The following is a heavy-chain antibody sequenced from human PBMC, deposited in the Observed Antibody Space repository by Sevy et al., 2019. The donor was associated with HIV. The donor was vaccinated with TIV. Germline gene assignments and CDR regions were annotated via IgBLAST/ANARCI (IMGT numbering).Heavy chain of an antibody. J-gene: IGHJ4*02. V-gene: IGHV1-46*01. Sequence: ASVKVSCKASGYTFTSYYMHWVRQAPGQGLEWMGIINPSGGSTSYAQKFQGRVTMTRDTSTSTVYMELSSLRSEDTAVYYCAIDGIAAAFDYWGQGTLVTVSS. D-gene: IGHD6-13*01. CDR2: INPSGGST. CDR1: GYTFTSYY. CDR3: AIDGIAAAFDY.